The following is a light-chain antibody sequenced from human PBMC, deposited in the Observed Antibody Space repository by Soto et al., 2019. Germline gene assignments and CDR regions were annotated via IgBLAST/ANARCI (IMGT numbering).Light chain of an antibody. J-gene: IGKJ4*01. CDR1: QDINGS. CDR2: GAS. Sequence: ATVTITCLASQDINGSLAWYQQKGGRVPKLLVYGASNMESGVPSRFSGRGSGTDFTLTISGLQPEDFASYYCQQCYSPPLSFGGGTKVDIK. CDR3: QQCYSPPLS. V-gene: IGKV1-39*01.